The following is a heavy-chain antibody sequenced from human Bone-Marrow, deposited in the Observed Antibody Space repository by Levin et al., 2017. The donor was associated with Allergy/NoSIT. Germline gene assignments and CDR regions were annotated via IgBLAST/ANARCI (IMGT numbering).Heavy chain of an antibody. V-gene: IGHV3-23*01. CDR3: ANNPLRETRLNHYIYMDV. CDR2: ISDGGKRT. Sequence: GGSLRLSCAGSRSTFNTDAVSWVRQAPGKRPEWVSTISDGGKRTHYPDFVKGRFTISRDDSKNTVYLQMSSLRAEDTAVYYCANNPLRETRLNHYIYMDVWGTGTTVTVSS. CDR1: RSTFNTDA. J-gene: IGHJ6*03. D-gene: IGHD1-14*01.